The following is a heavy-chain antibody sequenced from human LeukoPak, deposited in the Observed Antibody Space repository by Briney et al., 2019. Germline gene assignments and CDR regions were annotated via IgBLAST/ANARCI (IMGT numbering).Heavy chain of an antibody. CDR1: GESISSTGYY. J-gene: IGHJ6*03. V-gene: IGHV4-39*01. CDR2: MSYSGST. D-gene: IGHD6-13*01. Sequence: SETLSLTCTVSGESISSTGYYWGWIRQPPGKGLEWIGHMSYSGSTYYNPSLKSRVTISVDTSKNQFSLKLSSVTAADTAVYYCASSSSWYGDYYYYYMDVWGKGTTVTVSS. CDR3: ASSSSWYGDYYYYYMDV.